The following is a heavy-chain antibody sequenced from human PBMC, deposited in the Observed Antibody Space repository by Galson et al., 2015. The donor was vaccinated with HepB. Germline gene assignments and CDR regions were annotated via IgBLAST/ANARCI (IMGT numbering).Heavy chain of an antibody. CDR1: GDTFINSA. CDR2: INGGNGYT. Sequence: SVKVSCKASGDTFINSAIYWVRQAPGQRPEWTGWINGGNGYTEYSQKFQGRVTITRDTSANTVYMKLSSLRSEDTAVYYCARWSPSGASDDALDVWGQGTTVTVSS. J-gene: IGHJ3*01. V-gene: IGHV1-3*01. CDR3: ARWSPSGASDDALDV. D-gene: IGHD1-26*01.